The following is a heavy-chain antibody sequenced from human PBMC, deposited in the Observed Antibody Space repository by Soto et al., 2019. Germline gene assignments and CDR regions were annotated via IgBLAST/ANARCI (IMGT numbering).Heavy chain of an antibody. Sequence: QVHLVESGGGVVQPGRSLRLSCEGSGFSFSNYGIHWVRQAPGKGLEWVAVISHDGNSHHLADSVRGRFTISRDNSKNTVFLHMTSLRREDWAVYHCVKAQERSAQYFAVVITALDFWGQGTMVTVSS. J-gene: IGHJ3*01. D-gene: IGHD3-22*01. CDR2: ISHDGNSH. CDR1: GFSFSNYG. V-gene: IGHV3-30*18. CDR3: VKAQERSAQYFAVVITALDF.